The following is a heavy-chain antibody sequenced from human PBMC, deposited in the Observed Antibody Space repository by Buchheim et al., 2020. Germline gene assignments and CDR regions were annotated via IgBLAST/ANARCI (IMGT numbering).Heavy chain of an antibody. CDR3: AREYVIFAD. D-gene: IGHD2-21*01. V-gene: IGHV4-4*02. J-gene: IGHJ4*02. Sequence: QVHLQESGPGLVQPSGTLSLTCAVSGGSVSGSDWWTWVRQPPGKGLEWIGEVFHSGAANYNPSLTGRVSISVDKSKNQVSLTLTSVTAADTAVYYCAREYVIFADWGQGTL. CDR1: GGSVSGSDW. CDR2: VFHSGAA.